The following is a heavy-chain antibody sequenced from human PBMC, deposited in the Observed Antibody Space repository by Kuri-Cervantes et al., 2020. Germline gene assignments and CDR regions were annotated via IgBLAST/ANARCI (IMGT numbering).Heavy chain of an antibody. CDR1: GFTFSSYA. D-gene: IGHD1-26*01. J-gene: IGHJ3*02. Sequence: GESLKISCAASGFTFSSYAMHWVRQAPGKGLEWVAVISYDGSNKYYADSVKGRFTISRDNAKNTLYLQMNSLRAGDTAVYYCVRESFGGSTAAFDIWGQGTMVTVSS. CDR3: VRESFGGSTAAFDI. V-gene: IGHV3-30-3*01. CDR2: ISYDGSNK.